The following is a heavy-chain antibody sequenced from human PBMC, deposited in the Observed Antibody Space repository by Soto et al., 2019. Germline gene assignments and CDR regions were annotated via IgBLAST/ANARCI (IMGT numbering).Heavy chain of an antibody. CDR3: VRGTTAWRGMDY. J-gene: IGHJ4*02. CDR1: GFTFSTYC. D-gene: IGHD1-1*01. Sequence: GGSLRLSCAASGFTFSTYCMHWVRHTPGTGLVWVSRTCRYGRELYYADSVKGRFTISRDDAKNTLYLQMDSLRVEDTGIYYCVRGTTAWRGMDYWGQGALVTVSS. CDR2: TCRYGREL. V-gene: IGHV3-74*01.